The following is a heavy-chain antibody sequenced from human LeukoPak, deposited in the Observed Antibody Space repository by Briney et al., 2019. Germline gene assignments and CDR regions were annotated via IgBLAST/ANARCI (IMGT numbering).Heavy chain of an antibody. CDR2: INSDGSST. CDR3: ESGIRYFDWLLPDDAFDI. V-gene: IGHV3-74*01. Sequence: GGSLRLSCAASGFTFSSYWMHWVRQAPGKGPVWVSRINSDGSSTNYADSVKGRFTISRDNAKNTLYLQMNSLRAEDTVFFYGESGIRYFDWLLPDDAFDIWGQGTMVTVSS. D-gene: IGHD3-9*01. J-gene: IGHJ3*02. CDR1: GFTFSSYW.